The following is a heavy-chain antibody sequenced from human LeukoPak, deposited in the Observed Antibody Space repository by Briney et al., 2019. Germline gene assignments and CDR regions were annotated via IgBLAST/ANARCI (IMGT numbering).Heavy chain of an antibody. CDR3: ARAYLAVRSSSWYFLGWFDP. CDR2: ISAYNGNT. Sequence: GASVKVSCKASGYTFTSYGISWVRQAPGQGLEWMGWISAYNGNTNYAQKLQGRVTMTTDTSTSTAYMELRSLRSDDTAVYYCARAYLAVRSSSWYFLGWFDPWGQGTLVTVSS. V-gene: IGHV1-18*01. J-gene: IGHJ5*02. D-gene: IGHD6-13*01. CDR1: GYTFTSYG.